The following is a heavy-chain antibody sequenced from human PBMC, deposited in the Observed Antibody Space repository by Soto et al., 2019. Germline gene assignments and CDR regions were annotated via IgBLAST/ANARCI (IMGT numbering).Heavy chain of an antibody. CDR3: ARHFDSGTWPLDY. V-gene: IGHV4-59*01. Sequence: QVQLQESGPGLVKPSETLSLTCTVSGGSIRNYYWSWLRQPPGKGLEWIGFISYNGNTKYNPSLMGRVTISLDTSKHYFSLRLRSLTAADTALYYCARHFDSGTWPLDYWGQGILVTVSS. D-gene: IGHD3-10*01. CDR2: ISYNGNT. J-gene: IGHJ4*02. CDR1: GGSIRNYY.